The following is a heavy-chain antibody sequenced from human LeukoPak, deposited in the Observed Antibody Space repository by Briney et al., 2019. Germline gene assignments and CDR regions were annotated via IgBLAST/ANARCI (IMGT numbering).Heavy chain of an antibody. J-gene: IGHJ3*02. CDR3: TTDSSAPRVAFDI. CDR1: GFTFSSYW. Sequence: GGSLRLSCAVFGFTFSSYWTSWVRQAPGKGLEWVGRIKSKTDGGTTDYAAPVKGRFTISRDDSKNTLYLQMNSLKTEDTAVYYCTTDSSAPRVAFDIWGQGTMVTVSS. V-gene: IGHV3-15*01. CDR2: IKSKTDGGTT. D-gene: IGHD3-10*01.